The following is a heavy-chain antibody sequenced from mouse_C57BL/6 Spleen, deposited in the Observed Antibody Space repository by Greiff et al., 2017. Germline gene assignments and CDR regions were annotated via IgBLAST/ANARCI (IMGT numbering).Heavy chain of an antibody. V-gene: IGHV1-55*01. CDR1: GYTFTSYW. D-gene: IGHD1-1*01. Sequence: ESGAELVKPGASVKMSCKASGYTFTSYWITWVKQRPGQGLEWIGDIYPGSGSTNYNEKFKSKATLTVDTSSSTAYMQLSSLTSEDSAVYYCAREIYYGSYWYFDVWGTGTTVTVSS. J-gene: IGHJ1*03. CDR3: AREIYYGSYWYFDV. CDR2: IYPGSGST.